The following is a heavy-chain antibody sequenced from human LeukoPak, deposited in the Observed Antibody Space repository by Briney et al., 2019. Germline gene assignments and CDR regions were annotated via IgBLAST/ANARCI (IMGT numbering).Heavy chain of an antibody. Sequence: ASVKVSCKASGGTFSSYAISWVRQAPGQGLEWMGGIIPIFGTANYAQKFQGRVTITTDVSTSTAYMELSSLRSEDTAVYYCARSPHYYDSSGYYYFDYWGQGTLVTVSS. J-gene: IGHJ4*02. CDR2: IIPIFGTA. D-gene: IGHD3-22*01. CDR3: ARSPHYYDSSGYYYFDY. CDR1: GGTFSSYA. V-gene: IGHV1-69*05.